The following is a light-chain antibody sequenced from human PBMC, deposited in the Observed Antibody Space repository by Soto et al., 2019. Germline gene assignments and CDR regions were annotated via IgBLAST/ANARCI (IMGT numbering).Light chain of an antibody. CDR1: QTVTNNY. CDR3: EQYVRSRLT. CDR2: GAS. Sequence: EIVLTQSPGTLSLSPGDRATLSCSASQTVTNNYLAWYQLKPGQAPRLLIYGASGRATGIPDRFSGRGSGTDFALTITSLETEDFAVYYCEQYVRSRLTFGGGTRVQIK. V-gene: IGKV3-20*01. J-gene: IGKJ4*01.